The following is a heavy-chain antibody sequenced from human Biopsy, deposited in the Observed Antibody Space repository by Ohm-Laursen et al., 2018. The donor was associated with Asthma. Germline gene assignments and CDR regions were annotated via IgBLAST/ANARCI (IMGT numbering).Heavy chain of an antibody. V-gene: IGHV1-69*01. CDR2: VIPIYGTT. J-gene: IGHJ5*02. CDR3: ARGQKSAGDRWFDP. CDR1: GDILSSFG. D-gene: IGHD6-13*01. Sequence: GSSVKVSCKAHGDILSSFGIKWVRKAPGQGLEWMGGVIPIYGTTHTAQKFQGRVTITADESTSTAYMELRSLRSDDTAVYYCARGQKSAGDRWFDPWGQGTLVTVSS.